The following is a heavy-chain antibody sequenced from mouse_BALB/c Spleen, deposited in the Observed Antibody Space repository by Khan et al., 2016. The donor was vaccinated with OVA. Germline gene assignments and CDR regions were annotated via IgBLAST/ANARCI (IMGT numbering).Heavy chain of an antibody. CDR2: IDPDTGDN. J-gene: IGHJ4*01. CDR3: TTRWGYAMDY. V-gene: IGHV14-1*01. D-gene: IGHD1-1*02. CDR1: GFNIRHYY. Sequence: VQLQQSGADLVRSGASVKLSCIASGFNIRHYYLHWVNQRPEQGLEWIGGIDPDTGDNEYDPTFQGKATMTAATASNTAILQLSILTYEDTAVYYCTTRWGYAMDYWGQGTSVTVSS.